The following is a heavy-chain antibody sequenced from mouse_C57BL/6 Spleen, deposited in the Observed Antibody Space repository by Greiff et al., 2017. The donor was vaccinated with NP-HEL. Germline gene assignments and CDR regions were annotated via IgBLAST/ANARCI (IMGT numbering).Heavy chain of an antibody. D-gene: IGHD1-1*01. V-gene: IGHV1-5*01. CDR2: IYPGNSDT. J-gene: IGHJ1*03. CDR1: GYTFTSYW. CDR3: TRPKELLRYFDV. Sequence: EVQLQQSGTVLARPGASVKMSCKTSGYTFTSYWMHWVKQRPGQGLEWIGAIYPGNSDTSYNQKFKGKAKLTAVTSASTAYMELSSLTNEDSAVYYCTRPKELLRYFDVWGTGTTVTVSS.